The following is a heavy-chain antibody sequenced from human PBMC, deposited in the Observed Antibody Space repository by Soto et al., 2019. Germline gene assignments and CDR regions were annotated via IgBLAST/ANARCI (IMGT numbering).Heavy chain of an antibody. CDR2: ISSDGATK. CDR1: GFAFRSHA. CDR3: ARSSVHIAAAGRLDP. D-gene: IGHD6-13*01. Sequence: GGSLRLSCTASGFAFRSHAMQWVRQAPGKGLEWVAVISSDGATKYVADSLKGRFTISRDNFESTMSLQMSNLRPEDTALYYCARSSVHIAAAGRLDPWGPGTLVTVSS. V-gene: IGHV3-30*14. J-gene: IGHJ5*02.